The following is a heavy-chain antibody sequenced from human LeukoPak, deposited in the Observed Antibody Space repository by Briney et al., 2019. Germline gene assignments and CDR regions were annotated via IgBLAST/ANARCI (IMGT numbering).Heavy chain of an antibody. J-gene: IGHJ4*02. D-gene: IGHD6-19*01. CDR1: GFTFSSCA. CDR3: AKASGYSSGWYGSY. CDR2: ISGSGGST. Sequence: GGSLRLSCAASGFTFSSCAMSWVRQALGKGLEWVSAISGSGGSTYYADSVKGRFTISRDNSKNTLYLQMNSLRAEDTAVYYCAKASGYSSGWYGSYWGQGTLVTVSS. V-gene: IGHV3-23*01.